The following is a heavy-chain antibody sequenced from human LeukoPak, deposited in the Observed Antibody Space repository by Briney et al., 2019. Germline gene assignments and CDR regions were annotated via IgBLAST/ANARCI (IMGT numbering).Heavy chain of an antibody. CDR2: ISSTSSTT. Sequence: HSGGSLRLSCAASGFTFSTDSMNWVRRAPGKGLEWVSYISSTSSTTYYADSVKGRFTISRDNAKNSLYLQMNSLRAEDTAVYYCARNSGGRYGFDAFDIWGKGTMVTVSS. D-gene: IGHD6-19*01. CDR1: GFTFSTDS. CDR3: ARNSGGRYGFDAFDI. V-gene: IGHV3-48*01. J-gene: IGHJ3*02.